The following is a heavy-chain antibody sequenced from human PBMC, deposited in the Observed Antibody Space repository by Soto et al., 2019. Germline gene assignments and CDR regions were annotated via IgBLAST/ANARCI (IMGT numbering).Heavy chain of an antibody. J-gene: IGHJ4*02. D-gene: IGHD5-18*01. CDR2: MNPNSGKT. V-gene: IGHV1-8*01. CDR1: GYTFTSYD. CDR3: GREGGYSYGFDY. Sequence: QVQLVQSGAEVKKPGASVKVSCKASGYTFTSYDINWVRQATGQGLEWMGWMNPNSGKTGYAQRLQGRVTMTRNTSISTAYMELSSLRSEDTAVYYCGREGGYSYGFDYWGQGTLVTVSS.